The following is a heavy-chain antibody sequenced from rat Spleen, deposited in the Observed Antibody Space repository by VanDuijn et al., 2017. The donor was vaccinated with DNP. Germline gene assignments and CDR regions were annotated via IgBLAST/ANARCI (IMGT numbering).Heavy chain of an antibody. CDR2: ITGGSRIT. J-gene: IGHJ3*01. CDR1: GFTFSYYW. Sequence: EVQLVESGGGLVQPGRSLKISCVASGFTFSYYWMAWVRQVPGKGLEWIASITGGSRITSYPDSVKGRFTISRDNAKSSLYLQMDSLRSEDTATYYCTTDSAYWGQGTLVTVSS. CDR3: TTDSAY. V-gene: IGHV5-31*01.